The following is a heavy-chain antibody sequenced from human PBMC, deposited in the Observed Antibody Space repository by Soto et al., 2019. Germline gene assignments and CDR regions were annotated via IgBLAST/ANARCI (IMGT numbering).Heavy chain of an antibody. CDR1: GFTFSSYW. Sequence: GGSLRLSCAASGFTFSSYWMSWVRQAPGKGLEWVANIKQDGSEKYYVDSVKGRFTISRDNAKNSLYLQMNSLRAEDTAVYYCARDSDTHTTFGPGYAFDIWGQGTMVTVSS. V-gene: IGHV3-7*01. CDR2: IKQDGSEK. D-gene: IGHD3-3*01. J-gene: IGHJ3*02. CDR3: ARDSDTHTTFGPGYAFDI.